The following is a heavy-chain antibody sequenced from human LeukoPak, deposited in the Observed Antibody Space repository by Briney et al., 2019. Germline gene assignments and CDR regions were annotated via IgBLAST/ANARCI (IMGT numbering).Heavy chain of an antibody. CDR2: IHSSGST. Sequence: SETLSLTCTVSGGSISGHYWSWIRQPPGKRLECIGYIHSSGSTDYNPSLRSRLTMSVDTSKNQFSLKLDSVTAADTALYYCARGGWSLDFWGQGTMVTVSS. J-gene: IGHJ3*01. V-gene: IGHV4-59*11. D-gene: IGHD6-19*01. CDR1: GGSISGHY. CDR3: ARGGWSLDF.